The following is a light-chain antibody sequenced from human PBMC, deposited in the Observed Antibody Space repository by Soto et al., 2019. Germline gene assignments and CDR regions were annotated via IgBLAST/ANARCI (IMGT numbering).Light chain of an antibody. J-gene: IGKJ3*01. CDR3: QQTSSAPCT. Sequence: DIQMTQSPYSLSAAVGDRVTIACRASQNINTYLNWYQQKPGKAPKLLMFDAASLQSGVPSRFSGSGSRTDFTLTITSLQPEDFATYYCQQTSSAPCTFGPGTKVDIK. CDR2: DAA. V-gene: IGKV1-39*01. CDR1: QNINTY.